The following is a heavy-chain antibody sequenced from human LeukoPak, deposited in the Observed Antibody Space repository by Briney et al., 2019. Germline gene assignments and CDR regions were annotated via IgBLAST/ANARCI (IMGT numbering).Heavy chain of an antibody. CDR2: IYYSGST. J-gene: IGHJ5*02. V-gene: IGHV4-59*01. CDR1: GGSISSYY. CDR3: ARDSGSSWYHWFDP. D-gene: IGHD6-13*01. Sequence: SETLSLTCTVSGGSISSYYWSWIRQPPEKGLEWIGYIYYSGSTNYNPSLKSRVTISVDTSKNQFSLKLSSVTAADTAVYYCARDSGSSWYHWFDPWGQGTLVTVSS.